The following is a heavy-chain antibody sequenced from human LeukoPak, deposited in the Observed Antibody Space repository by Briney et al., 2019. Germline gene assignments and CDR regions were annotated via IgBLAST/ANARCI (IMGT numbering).Heavy chain of an antibody. CDR1: GYTFTDYY. V-gene: IGHV7-4-1*02. D-gene: IGHD6-19*01. CDR2: INTNTGNP. J-gene: IGHJ4*02. CDR3: ARDHDIAVAGKGPAGY. Sequence: ASVKVSCKASGYTFTDYYMYWVRQAPGQGLEWMGWINTNTGNPTYAQGFTGRFVFSLDTSVSTAYLQISSLKAEDTAVYYCARDHDIAVAGKGPAGYWGQGTLVTVSS.